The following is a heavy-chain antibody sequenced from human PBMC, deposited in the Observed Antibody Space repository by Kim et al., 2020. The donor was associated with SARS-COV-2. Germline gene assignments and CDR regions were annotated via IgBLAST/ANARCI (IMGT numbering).Heavy chain of an antibody. CDR3: ARDGTTRNGGYYFDY. Sequence: QKGQGRATITRDASASTAYMELSSLRSEDTAVYYCARDGTTRNGGYYFDYWGQGALVTVSS. J-gene: IGHJ4*02. V-gene: IGHV1-3*01. D-gene: IGHD1-1*01.